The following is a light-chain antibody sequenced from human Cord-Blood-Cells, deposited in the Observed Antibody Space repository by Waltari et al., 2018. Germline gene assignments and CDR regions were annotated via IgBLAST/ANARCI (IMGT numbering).Light chain of an antibody. CDR2: GAS. CDR1: QSVSSSY. CDR3: QQYGSLPPWT. Sequence: EIVLTQSPGTLSLSPGERATLSCWASQSVSSSYLDWYQQKPGQAPRLLIYGASSRATGIPDRFSGSGSGTYFTLTISRLEPEDFAVYYCQQYGSLPPWTFGQGTKVEIK. J-gene: IGKJ1*01. V-gene: IGKV3-20*01.